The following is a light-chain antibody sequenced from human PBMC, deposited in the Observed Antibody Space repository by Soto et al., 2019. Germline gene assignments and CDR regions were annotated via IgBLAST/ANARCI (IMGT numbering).Light chain of an antibody. CDR3: SSFSSGTTPVV. V-gene: IGLV2-14*02. Sequence: QSSLTQPASVSGSPGQSITISCTGTSSDVGGSGLVSWYQFHPGKAPKLLIFEGFKRPSGVSNRFSGSKSGNTASLTISGLQAEDEADYFCSSFSSGTTPVVFGGGTKVTVL. CDR1: SSDVGGSGL. J-gene: IGLJ2*01. CDR2: EGF.